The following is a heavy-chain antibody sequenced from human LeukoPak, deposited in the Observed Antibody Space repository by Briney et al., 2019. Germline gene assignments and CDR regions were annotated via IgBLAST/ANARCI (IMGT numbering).Heavy chain of an antibody. Sequence: LRLSCAASGFTVSSNYMSWARQPPGKGLEWIGEIHHSGSTNYNPSLKSRLTISVDTSKNQFSLNMDSVTAADTALYYCATTEGYWGQGNLVTVSS. CDR1: GFTVSSNY. CDR3: ATTEGY. J-gene: IGHJ4*02. D-gene: IGHD2/OR15-2a*01. V-gene: IGHV4-34*08. CDR2: IHHSGST.